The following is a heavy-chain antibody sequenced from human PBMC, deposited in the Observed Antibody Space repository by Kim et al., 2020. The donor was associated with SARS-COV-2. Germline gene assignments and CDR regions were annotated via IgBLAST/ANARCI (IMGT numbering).Heavy chain of an antibody. CDR2: INHSGST. V-gene: IGHV4-34*01. J-gene: IGHJ2*01. CDR1: GGSFSGYY. Sequence: SETLSLTCAVYGGSFSGYYWSWIRQPPGKGLEWIGEINHSGSTNYNPSLKSRVTISVDTSKNQFSLKLSSVTAADTAVYYCARGGGGIAAAGIPSSWYFDLWGRGTLVTVSS. CDR3: ARGGGGIAAAGIPSSWYFDL. D-gene: IGHD6-13*01.